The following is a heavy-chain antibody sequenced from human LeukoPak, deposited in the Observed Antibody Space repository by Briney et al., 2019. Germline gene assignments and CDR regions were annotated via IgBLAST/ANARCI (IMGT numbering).Heavy chain of an antibody. CDR3: ARQRYGGNYGYFDL. CDR1: GYTFTSYG. Sequence: SSVKVSCKASGYTFTSYGISWVRQAPGQGLEWMGWISAYNGNTNYAQKLQGRVTMTTDTSTSTAYMELRSLRSDDTAVYYCARQRYGGNYGYFDLWGRGTLVTVSS. D-gene: IGHD4-23*01. J-gene: IGHJ2*01. V-gene: IGHV1-18*01. CDR2: ISAYNGNT.